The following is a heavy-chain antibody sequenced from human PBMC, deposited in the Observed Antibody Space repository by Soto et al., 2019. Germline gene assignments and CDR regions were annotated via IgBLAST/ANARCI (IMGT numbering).Heavy chain of an antibody. CDR3: ARDREIVVVVAATWTNYYYGMDV. V-gene: IGHV3-30-3*01. D-gene: IGHD2-15*01. CDR2: ISYDGSNK. J-gene: IGHJ6*02. CDR1: GFTFSSYA. Sequence: QVQLVESGGGVVQPGRSLRLSCAASGFTFSSYAMHWVRQAPGKGLEWVAVISYDGSNKYYADSVKGRFTISRDNSKNTLYLQMNSLRAEDTAVYYCARDREIVVVVAATWTNYYYGMDVRGQGTTVTVSS.